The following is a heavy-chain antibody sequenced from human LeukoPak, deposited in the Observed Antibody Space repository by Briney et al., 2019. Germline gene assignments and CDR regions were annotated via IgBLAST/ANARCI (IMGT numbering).Heavy chain of an antibody. Sequence: GGSLRLSCAASGFAVSTKFMTWVRQPPAKGLEWVSVIYTGGLTYYADSVKGRFTISRDNSKNTLYLQMNSLKADDTAVYYCAKDEAAAGGGLDYWGQGTLVIVSS. D-gene: IGHD6-13*01. J-gene: IGHJ4*02. CDR2: IYTGGLT. V-gene: IGHV3-53*01. CDR3: AKDEAAAGGGLDY. CDR1: GFAVSTKF.